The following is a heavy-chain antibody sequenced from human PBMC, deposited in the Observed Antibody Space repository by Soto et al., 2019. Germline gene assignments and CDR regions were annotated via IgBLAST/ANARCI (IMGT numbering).Heavy chain of an antibody. CDR2: IYYSGST. Sequence: SETLSLTCTVSGGSISSGDYYWSWIRQPPGKGLEWIGYIYYSGSTYYNPSLKSRVTMSVDTSKNQFSLKLSSVTAADTAVYYCARVRDGYNLVDYWGQGTLVTVSS. V-gene: IGHV4-30-4*01. D-gene: IGHD5-12*01. J-gene: IGHJ4*02. CDR3: ARVRDGYNLVDY. CDR1: GGSISSGDYY.